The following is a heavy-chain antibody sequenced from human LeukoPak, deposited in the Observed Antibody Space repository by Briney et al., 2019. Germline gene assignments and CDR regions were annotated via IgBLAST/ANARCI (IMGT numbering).Heavy chain of an antibody. CDR3: ARFSYYYGSGSYRNNWFDP. Sequence: GASEKVSCKASGYTFTSYAMHWVRQATGQRLEWMGWINAGNGNTKYSQKFQGRVTITRDTSASTAYMELSSLRSEDTAVYYCARFSYYYGSGSYRNNWFDPWGQGTLVTVSS. CDR2: INAGNGNT. D-gene: IGHD3-10*01. CDR1: GYTFTSYA. J-gene: IGHJ5*02. V-gene: IGHV1-3*01.